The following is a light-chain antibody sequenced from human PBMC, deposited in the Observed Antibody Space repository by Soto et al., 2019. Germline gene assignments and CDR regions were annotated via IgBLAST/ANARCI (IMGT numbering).Light chain of an antibody. Sequence: DIQMTQSPSSLSASVGDRVTITCRASQSISSYLNWYQQKPGKAPKLLIYAASSLQSGVPSRFSGSGSGTDFTLTISSLEPEDFAVYYCQQRSNWPPVFGGGTKVDIK. CDR2: AAS. V-gene: IGKV1-39*01. CDR3: QQRSNWPPV. J-gene: IGKJ4*01. CDR1: QSISSY.